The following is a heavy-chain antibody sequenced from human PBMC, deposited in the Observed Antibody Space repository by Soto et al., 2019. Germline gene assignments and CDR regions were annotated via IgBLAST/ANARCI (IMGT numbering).Heavy chain of an antibody. J-gene: IGHJ4*02. D-gene: IGHD2-15*01. CDR2: ISGSGDST. V-gene: IGHV3-23*01. CDR1: GFTFNSYT. CDR3: ARREYPGFAAPF. Sequence: EVQLLESGGGLVQPGGSLRLSCAASGFTFNSYTMNWVRQAPGKGLEWVSAISGSGDSTYYADSVKGRFTISSDNSKNTPYLQMNSRRAEAAAVYYCARREYPGFAAPFWGQGTLVTVSS.